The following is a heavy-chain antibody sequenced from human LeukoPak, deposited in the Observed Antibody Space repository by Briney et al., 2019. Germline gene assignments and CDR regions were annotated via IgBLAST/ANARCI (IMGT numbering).Heavy chain of an antibody. CDR1: GFTFSSYA. CDR2: ISYDGSNK. D-gene: IGHD3-3*01. J-gene: IGHJ4*02. Sequence: PGGSLRLSCAASGFTFSSYAMHWVRQAPGKGLEWVAVISYDGSNKYYADSVKGRFTISRDNSKNTLYLQMNSLRAEDTAVYYCARESAVYYDFWSGYYPDFDYWGQGTLVTVSS. CDR3: ARESAVYYDFWSGYYPDFDY. V-gene: IGHV3-30-3*01.